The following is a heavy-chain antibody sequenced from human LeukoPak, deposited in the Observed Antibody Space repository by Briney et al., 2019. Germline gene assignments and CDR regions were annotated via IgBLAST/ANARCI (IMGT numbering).Heavy chain of an antibody. CDR2: ISSSSSYI. Sequence: GGSLRLSCAASGFTFSSYSMYWVRQAPGKGPEWVSSISSSSSYIYYADSVKGRFTISRDNAKNSLYLQMNSLRAEDTAVYYCARELEDSSGYFRDYWGQGTLVTVSS. J-gene: IGHJ4*02. CDR3: ARELEDSSGYFRDY. D-gene: IGHD3-22*01. CDR1: GFTFSSYS. V-gene: IGHV3-21*01.